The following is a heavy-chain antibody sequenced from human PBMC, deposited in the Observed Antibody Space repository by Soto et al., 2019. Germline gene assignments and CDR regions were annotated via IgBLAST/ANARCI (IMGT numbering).Heavy chain of an antibody. Sequence: ASVKVSCKASGYTFTGYYMHWVRQAPGQGLEWMGWINPNSGGTNYAQKFQGWVTMTRDTSISTAYMELSRLRSDDTAVYYCARGHEDGDFWSGFHDYWGQGTLVTVSS. J-gene: IGHJ4*02. CDR3: ARGHEDGDFWSGFHDY. D-gene: IGHD3-3*01. CDR1: GYTFTGYY. V-gene: IGHV1-2*04. CDR2: INPNSGGT.